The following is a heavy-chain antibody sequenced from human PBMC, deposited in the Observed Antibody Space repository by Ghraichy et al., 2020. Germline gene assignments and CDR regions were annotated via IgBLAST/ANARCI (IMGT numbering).Heavy chain of an antibody. CDR1: GGSISSYY. J-gene: IGHJ4*02. Sequence: SETLSLTCTVSGGSISSYYRSWIRQPPGKGLEWIGYIYYSGSTNYNPSLKSRVTISVDTSKNQFSLKLSSVTAADTAVYYCARGQRIGYSSGWYFDYWGQGTLVTVSS. V-gene: IGHV4-59*01. D-gene: IGHD6-19*01. CDR2: IYYSGST. CDR3: ARGQRIGYSSGWYFDY.